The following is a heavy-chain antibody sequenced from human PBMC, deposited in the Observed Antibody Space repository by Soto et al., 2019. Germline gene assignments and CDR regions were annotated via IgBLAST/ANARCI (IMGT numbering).Heavy chain of an antibody. Sequence: PSETLSLTCTVSGGSVSSGSYYWSWIRQPPGKGLEWIGYIYYSGGTNYNPSLKSRVTISVDTSKNQFSLKLSSVTAADTAVYYCARDRGSGWFFDYWGQGTLVTVSS. CDR1: GGSVSSGSYY. D-gene: IGHD6-19*01. V-gene: IGHV4-61*01. J-gene: IGHJ4*02. CDR2: IYYSGGT. CDR3: ARDRGSGWFFDY.